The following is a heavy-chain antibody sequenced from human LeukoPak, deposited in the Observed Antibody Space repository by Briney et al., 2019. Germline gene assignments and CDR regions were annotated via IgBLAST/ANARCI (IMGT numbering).Heavy chain of an antibody. CDR2: IKEDGSEK. J-gene: IGHJ4*02. V-gene: IGHV3-7*03. CDR1: GFIFTDYW. D-gene: IGHD1-26*01. Sequence: GGSLRLSCAASGFIFTDYWMYWVRQAPGRGLAWVANIKEDGSEKNYVDSVKGRFTISRDNAKNSVYLQMNSLRVEDTAVYYCARVRGSYASDSWGQGTLVTVSS. CDR3: ARVRGSYASDS.